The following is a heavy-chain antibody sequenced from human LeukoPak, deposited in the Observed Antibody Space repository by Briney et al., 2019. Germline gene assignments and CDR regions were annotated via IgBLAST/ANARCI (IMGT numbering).Heavy chain of an antibody. CDR3: ASAFSAPKRDIAATYYYYYYMDV. CDR2: IIPIFGTA. CDR1: GGTFSSYA. J-gene: IGHJ6*03. V-gene: IGHV1-69*06. D-gene: IGHD6-25*01. Sequence: GASVKVSCKAPGGTFSSYAISWVRQAPGQGLEWMGGIIPIFGTANYAQKFQGRVTITADKSTSTAYMELSSLRSEDTAVYYCASAFSAPKRDIAATYYYYYYMDVWGKGTTVTVSS.